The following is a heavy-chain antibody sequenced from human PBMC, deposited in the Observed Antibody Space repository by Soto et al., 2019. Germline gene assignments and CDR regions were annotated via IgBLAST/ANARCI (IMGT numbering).Heavy chain of an antibody. V-gene: IGHV1-46*03. D-gene: IGHD5-12*01. Sequence: ASVKVSCKASGYTFTSYYMHWVRQAPGQGLEWMGIINPSGGSTSYAQKFQGRVTMTRDTSTSTVYMELSSLRSEDTAVYYCARDSGDIVASASGDYWGQGTQVTVSS. CDR2: INPSGGST. J-gene: IGHJ4*02. CDR3: ARDSGDIVASASGDY. CDR1: GYTFTSYY.